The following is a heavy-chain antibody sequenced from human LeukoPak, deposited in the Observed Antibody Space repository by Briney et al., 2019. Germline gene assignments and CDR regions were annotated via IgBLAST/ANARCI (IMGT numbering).Heavy chain of an antibody. CDR2: INPNSGDT. CDR1: GYTFTGYY. Sequence: ASVKVSCKASGYTFTGYYMHWVRQAPGQGLEWMVRINPNSGDTGYAQKFQGRVTMTRDTSISTAYMELTRLRSDDTAVYYCAREYCNAGICYAYFDYWGQGTLVTVSS. J-gene: IGHJ4*02. V-gene: IGHV1-2*06. CDR3: AREYCNAGICYAYFDY. D-gene: IGHD2-15*01.